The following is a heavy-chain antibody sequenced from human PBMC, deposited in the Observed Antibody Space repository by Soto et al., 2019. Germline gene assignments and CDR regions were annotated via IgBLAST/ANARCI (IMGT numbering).Heavy chain of an antibody. D-gene: IGHD1-26*01. CDR1: GFTFSVSA. V-gene: IGHV3-73*01. J-gene: IGHJ6*02. CDR2: IRSKADNYAT. Sequence: GGSLRLSCAVSGFTFSVSAIHWVRQASGNGLEWVGRIRSKADNYATAYGASVKGRFSISRDDSNNTAYLQMSSLNTEDTAVYYCARLAEWEYYDGMDVWGQGTTVTVSS. CDR3: ARLAEWEYYDGMDV.